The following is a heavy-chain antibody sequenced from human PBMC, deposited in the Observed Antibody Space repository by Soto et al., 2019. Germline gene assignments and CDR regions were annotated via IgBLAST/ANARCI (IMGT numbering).Heavy chain of an antibody. Sequence: QVQLVQSGAEVKKPGSSVKVSCKASGGTFSSYAISWVRQAPGQGLEWMGGIIPIFGTANYAQKFQGRVTITADKSTSTAYMELSSLRSEDTAVYYCPRGSAYYDSSGYYGHLRWDYYYGLDVWGQGTTVTVSS. J-gene: IGHJ6*02. CDR1: GGTFSSYA. V-gene: IGHV1-69*06. CDR2: IIPIFGTA. CDR3: PRGSAYYDSSGYYGHLRWDYYYGLDV. D-gene: IGHD3-22*01.